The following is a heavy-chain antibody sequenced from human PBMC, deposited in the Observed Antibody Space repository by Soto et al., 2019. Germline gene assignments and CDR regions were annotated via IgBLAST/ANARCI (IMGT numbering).Heavy chain of an antibody. V-gene: IGHV1-69*13. CDR3: WVTMVRGVISDYGMDV. D-gene: IGHD3-10*01. J-gene: IGHJ6*02. CDR1: VCTFSSYS. CDR2: IIPIFGTA. Sequence: GASVKVSCKASVCTFSSYSISWVRQAPGQGLEWMGGIIPIFGTASYTQNFQGRVTITADESTSTAYMELSSLRSEDTAVYYCWVTMVRGVISDYGMDVWGQGTTVTVSS.